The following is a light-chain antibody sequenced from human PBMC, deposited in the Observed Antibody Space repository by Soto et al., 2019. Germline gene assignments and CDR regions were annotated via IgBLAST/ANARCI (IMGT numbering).Light chain of an antibody. CDR1: QSVSSSY. V-gene: IGKV3-20*01. J-gene: IGKJ3*01. CDR3: QQYSSSPFT. CDR2: GAS. Sequence: EIVLTQSPGTLSLSPGERATLSCRASQSVSSSYLAWYQQKPDQAPRLLIYGASSRATGIPDRFSGSGSGTDFTLTINRLEPEDFAVYYCQQYSSSPFTFGPGTKVDIK.